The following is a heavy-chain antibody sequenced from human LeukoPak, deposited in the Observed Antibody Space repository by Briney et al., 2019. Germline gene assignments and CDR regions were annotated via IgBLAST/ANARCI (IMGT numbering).Heavy chain of an antibody. CDR3: ARVGSGCFDY. CDR2: IYYSGNT. V-gene: IGHV4-59*12. D-gene: IGHD6-19*01. CDR1: GGSISTYY. J-gene: IGHJ4*02. Sequence: KPSETLSVTCTVSGGSISTYYWSWIRQSPGKGLEWIGYIYYSGNTNCNPSLKSRVTISVDTPKNQFSLKLTSVTAADTAVYYCARVGSGCFDYWGQGTLVTVSS.